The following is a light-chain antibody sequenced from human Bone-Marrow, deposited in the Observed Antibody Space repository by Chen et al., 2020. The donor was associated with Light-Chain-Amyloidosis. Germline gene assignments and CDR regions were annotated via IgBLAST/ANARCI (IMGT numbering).Light chain of an antibody. V-gene: IGLV3-21*02. CDR1: DIENKN. CDR2: DDA. J-gene: IGLJ1*01. Sequence: SYVLTQPPSVSVTPGQTAAISCDGADIENKNVHWYQQKPGQAHVLSVYDDADRPSGIPERFSGANSGKTATVTITRVEAGDEADYFGQVWASGSGLSYVFGAGTKVTVL. CDR3: QVWASGSGLSYV.